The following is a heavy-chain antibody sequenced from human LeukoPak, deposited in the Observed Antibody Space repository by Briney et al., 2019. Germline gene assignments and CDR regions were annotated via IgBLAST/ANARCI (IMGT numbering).Heavy chain of an antibody. V-gene: IGHV4-61*02. Sequence: SQTLSLTCTVSGGSISSGSYYWNWIRQPAGKGLEWIGRIYTSGSTNYNPSLKSRVTISVDTSKNQFSLKLSSVTAADTAVYYCARESRSVTTLIDYWGQGTLVTVSS. CDR3: ARESRSVTTLIDY. J-gene: IGHJ4*02. D-gene: IGHD4-17*01. CDR1: GGSISSGSYY. CDR2: IYTSGST.